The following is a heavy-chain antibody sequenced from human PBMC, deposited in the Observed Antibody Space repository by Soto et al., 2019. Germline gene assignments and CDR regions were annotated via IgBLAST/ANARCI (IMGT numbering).Heavy chain of an antibody. J-gene: IGHJ4*02. CDR1: GYTFTAYS. CDR2: FNPNSGDT. D-gene: IGHD6-19*01. V-gene: IGHV1-2*02. Sequence: QVRLVHSGAEVKKPGASVKVSCKASGYTFTAYSMHWVRQAPGQGLEWIGWFNPNSGDTVYAEKFQGRVTLTRDTSISTAYMELSSLRSDDTALYYCAGEASAVLALDYWGQGTLVTVSS. CDR3: AGEASAVLALDY.